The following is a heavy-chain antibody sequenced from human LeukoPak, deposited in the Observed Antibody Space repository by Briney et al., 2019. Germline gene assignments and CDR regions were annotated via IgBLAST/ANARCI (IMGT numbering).Heavy chain of an antibody. CDR2: IWNDGSNK. CDR3: ARGWKWLGYDY. J-gene: IGHJ4*02. D-gene: IGHD6-19*01. V-gene: IGHV3-33*01. Sequence: PGRSLRLSCAASGFTFSGYAMHWVRQAAGKGLEWVAVIWNDGSNKYYADSVKGRFTISRDNSKNTLYLQMNSLRAEDTAVYYCARGWKWLGYDYWGQGTLVPVSS. CDR1: GFTFSGYA.